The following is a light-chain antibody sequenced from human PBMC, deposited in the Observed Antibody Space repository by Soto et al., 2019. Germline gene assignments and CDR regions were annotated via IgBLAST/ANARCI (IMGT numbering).Light chain of an antibody. CDR1: QSISYW. J-gene: IGKJ1*01. CDR2: DAS. V-gene: IGKV1-5*01. Sequence: DVQMTQSPSTLSASIRDRVTITCRASQSISYWLAWYQQKPGKAPKLLIYDASGLESGVPSRFSGSGSGTEFTLTISSLQPDDFATYYCQQYNSYSPTFGQGTKVDIK. CDR3: QQYNSYSPT.